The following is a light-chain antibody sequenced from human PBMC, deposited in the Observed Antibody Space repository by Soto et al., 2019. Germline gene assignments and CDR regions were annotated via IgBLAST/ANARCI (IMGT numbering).Light chain of an antibody. V-gene: IGLV2-14*01. CDR1: SSDVGGYDY. Sequence: QSALTQPASVSGSPGQSITISCTGTSSDVGGYDYVSWYQQHPGRAPKVMIYDVSKRPSGVSNRYSGSKSGNSASLTISGLQADDEADYYCCSLTTSHTYVFGSGTKLTVL. CDR3: CSLTTSHTYV. J-gene: IGLJ1*01. CDR2: DVS.